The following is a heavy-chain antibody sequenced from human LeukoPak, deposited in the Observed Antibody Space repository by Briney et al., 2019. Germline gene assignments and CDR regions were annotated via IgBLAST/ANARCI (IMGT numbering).Heavy chain of an antibody. Sequence: GESLKISCQGSGYDFSNFWIAWVRQMPGKGLEWVGIINPHDSDTRYSPSFQGQVTISADKSISTAYLQWSSLKASDTAMYYCARLFRNGDPDYWGQGTLVTVSS. CDR1: GYDFSNFW. V-gene: IGHV5-51*01. CDR2: INPHDSDT. J-gene: IGHJ4*02. D-gene: IGHD4-17*01. CDR3: ARLFRNGDPDY.